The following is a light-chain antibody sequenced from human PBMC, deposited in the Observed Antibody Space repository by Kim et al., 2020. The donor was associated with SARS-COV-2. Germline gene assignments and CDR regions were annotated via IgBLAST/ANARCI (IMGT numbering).Light chain of an antibody. Sequence: QAVVTQEPSLTVSPGGTVTLTCASSTGPVTSGHYQNWFQQKPGQAPRPLIYSINNRHSWTPGRFSGSLLGGKAALTLSGVQPEDEAEYYCLLYYGGGYVFGTGTKVTVL. CDR3: LLYYGGGYV. CDR1: TGPVTSGHY. V-gene: IGLV7-43*01. J-gene: IGLJ1*01. CDR2: SIN.